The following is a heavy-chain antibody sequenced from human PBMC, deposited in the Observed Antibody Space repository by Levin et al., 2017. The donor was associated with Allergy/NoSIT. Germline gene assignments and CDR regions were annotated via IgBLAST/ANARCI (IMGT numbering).Heavy chain of an antibody. V-gene: IGHV4-61*01. CDR2: INYRGVT. CDR1: GGSVSSGTYY. D-gene: IGHD5/OR15-5a*01. J-gene: IGHJ6*02. CDR3: ARNRIIVSGGNDYYYGMDV. Sequence: NASETLSLTCSVSGGSVSSGTYYWSWIRRPPGKGLEWIGYINYRGVTKSNPSLKSRVTISVDTSKNEFSLKVTSVTAADTAVYYCARNRIIVSGGNDYYYGMDVWGQGTTVTVSS.